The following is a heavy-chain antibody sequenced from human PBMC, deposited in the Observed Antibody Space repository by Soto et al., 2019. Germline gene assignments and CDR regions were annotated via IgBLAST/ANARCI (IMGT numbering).Heavy chain of an antibody. J-gene: IGHJ1*01. CDR1: GYTFTGYY. CDR2: INPNSGGT. V-gene: IGHV1-2*04. CDR3: ALALHYDFWSGYYYANAEYFQH. D-gene: IGHD3-3*01. Sequence: GSVKVSCKASGYTFTGYYMHWVRQAPGQGLEWMGWINPNSGGTNYAQKFQGWVTMTRDTSISTAYMELSRLRSDDTAVYYCALALHYDFWSGYYYANAEYFQHWGQGTLVTVSS.